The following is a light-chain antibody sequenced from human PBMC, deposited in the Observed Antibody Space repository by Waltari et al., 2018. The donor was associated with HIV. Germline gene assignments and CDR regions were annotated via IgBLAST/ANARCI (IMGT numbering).Light chain of an antibody. CDR1: QSVSSSY. J-gene: IGKJ1*01. CDR2: GAS. Sequence: EIVLTQSPGTLSLSPGERATLSCRASQSVSSSYLAWYQQKPGQAPRLLIYGASSRATGIPDRFSCSGSGTDFTLTISRLEPEDFAVYYCQQYGSSPLGTFGQGTKVEIK. V-gene: IGKV3-20*01. CDR3: QQYGSSPLGT.